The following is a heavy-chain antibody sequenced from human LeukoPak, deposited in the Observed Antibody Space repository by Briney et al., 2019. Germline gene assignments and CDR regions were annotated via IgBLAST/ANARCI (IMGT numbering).Heavy chain of an antibody. CDR2: IYYSGST. J-gene: IGHJ4*02. D-gene: IGHD6-6*01. V-gene: IGHV4-59*01. CDR1: GGSISSYY. CDR3: ARVDPDSSSTLEVFDY. Sequence: PSETLSLTCTVSGGSISSYYWSWIRQPPGKGLEWIGYIYYSGSTNYNPSLKSRVTISVDTSKNQFSLELSSVTAADTAVYYCARVDPDSSSTLEVFDYWGQGTLVTVSS.